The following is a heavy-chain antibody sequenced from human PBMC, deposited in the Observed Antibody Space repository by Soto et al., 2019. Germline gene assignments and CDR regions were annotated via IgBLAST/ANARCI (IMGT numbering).Heavy chain of an antibody. J-gene: IGHJ4*02. CDR1: GFTFSSYW. CDR3: ARVSQARRGPHSSGWGGRSDY. Sequence: LSLTCAASGFTFSSYWMSWVRQAPGKGLEWVANIKQDGSEKYYVDSVKGRFTISRDNAKNSLYLQMNSLRAEDTAVYYCARVSQARRGPHSSGWGGRSDYWGQGTLVTVSS. D-gene: IGHD6-19*01. V-gene: IGHV3-7*01. CDR2: IKQDGSEK.